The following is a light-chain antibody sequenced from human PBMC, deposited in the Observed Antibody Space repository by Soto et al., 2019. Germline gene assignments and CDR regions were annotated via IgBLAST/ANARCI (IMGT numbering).Light chain of an antibody. CDR2: EDN. V-gene: IGLV2-23*01. CDR3: CSYAGSSTYYV. Sequence: QSVLTQPASVSGSPGQSITISCTGTSSDVGSYNLVSWYQQHPGKAPKVMIYEDNNRPSGVSNRFSGSKSGNTASLTISGLQAEDEADYYCCSYAGSSTYYVFGTGTKVTVL. CDR1: SSDVGSYNL. J-gene: IGLJ1*01.